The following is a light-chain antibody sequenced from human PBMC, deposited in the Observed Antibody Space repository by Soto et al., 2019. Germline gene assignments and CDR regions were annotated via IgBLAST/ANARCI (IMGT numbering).Light chain of an antibody. V-gene: IGLV1-44*01. Sequence: QSALTQPPSASGTPGQRVTISCSGATSNFGTKSVNWYQHLPVAAPRLLIYNRDQRPSGGPDRFSGSKSGTSASLAISELQSADEGDYFCASWDDTLHGPLFGGGTKLTVL. CDR1: TSNFGTKS. CDR3: ASWDDTLHGPL. CDR2: NRD. J-gene: IGLJ2*01.